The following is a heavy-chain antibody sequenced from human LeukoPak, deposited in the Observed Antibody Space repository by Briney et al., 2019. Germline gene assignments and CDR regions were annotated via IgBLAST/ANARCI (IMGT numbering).Heavy chain of an antibody. CDR2: MNPNSGNT. V-gene: IGHV1-8*03. J-gene: IGHJ2*01. D-gene: IGHD2-21*02. CDR3: ARRWFSPVPSRLPWYFDL. Sequence: GASVKVSCKASGYTFTSYDINWVRQATGQGLEWMGWMNPNSGNTGYAQKFQGRVTITRNTSISTAYMELSSLRSEDTAAYYCARRWFSPVPSRLPWYFDLWGRGTLVTVSS. CDR1: GYTFTSYD.